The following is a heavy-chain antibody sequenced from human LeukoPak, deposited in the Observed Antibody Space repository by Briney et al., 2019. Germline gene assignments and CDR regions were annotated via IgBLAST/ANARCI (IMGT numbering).Heavy chain of an antibody. V-gene: IGHV1-18*01. CDR3: ARDQRGYSYGYPYFDY. CDR1: GYTFTSYS. Sequence: GASVKVSCKASGYTFTSYSISWVRQAPGQGLEWMGWISAYNGNTNYAQKLQGRVTMTTDTSTSTAYMELRSLRSDDTAVYYCARDQRGYSYGYPYFDYWGQGTLVTVSS. J-gene: IGHJ4*02. CDR2: ISAYNGNT. D-gene: IGHD5-18*01.